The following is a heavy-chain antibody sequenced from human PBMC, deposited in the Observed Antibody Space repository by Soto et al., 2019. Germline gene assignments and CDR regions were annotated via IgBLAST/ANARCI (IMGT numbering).Heavy chain of an antibody. CDR3: ARDRRPIPARISDS. J-gene: IGHJ4*02. CDR2: ITSSTTTI. D-gene: IGHD2-2*02. Sequence: LRLYCAASGFAFSDYSMNWVRQASGKGLEWLSFITSSTTTIYYADSVKGRFTISRDNAKNSLYLQMNSLRDEDTAVYFCARDRRPIPARISDSSGQGTLVTVS. V-gene: IGHV3-48*02. CDR1: GFAFSDYS.